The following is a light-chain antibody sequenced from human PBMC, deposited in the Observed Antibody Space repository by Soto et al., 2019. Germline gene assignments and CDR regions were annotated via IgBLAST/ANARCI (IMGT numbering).Light chain of an antibody. CDR2: SAA. CDR1: QSVSSHS. CDR3: QQYGSAPWT. J-gene: IGKJ1*01. Sequence: EIVLTQSPATLSLSPGDRATLSCRATQSVSSHSVAWYQQKPGRAPGLLSDSAATRATGSPDMFSGSGSGTDFTLTSSRLDPEAFAVYCCQQYGSAPWTFGQGTKVEIK. V-gene: IGKV3-20*01.